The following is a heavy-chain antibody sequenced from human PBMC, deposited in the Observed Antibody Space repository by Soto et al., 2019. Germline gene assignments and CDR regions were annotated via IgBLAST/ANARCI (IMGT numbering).Heavy chain of an antibody. CDR1: GYTFTGYY. CDR2: INPNSGGT. J-gene: IGHJ4*02. V-gene: IGHV1-2*02. CDR3: ARLSSGYYYYFDY. Sequence: GASVKVSCKASGYTFTGYYMHWVRQAPGQGLEWMGWINPNSGGTNYAQKFQGRVTMTRDTSISTAYMELSRLRSDDTAVYYCARLSSGYYYYFDYWGQGTLVTVSS. D-gene: IGHD3-22*01.